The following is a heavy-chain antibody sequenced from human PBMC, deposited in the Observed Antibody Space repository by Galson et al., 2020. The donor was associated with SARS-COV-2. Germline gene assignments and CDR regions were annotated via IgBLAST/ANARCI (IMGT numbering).Heavy chain of an antibody. CDR3: ARRSQITIFGVVIHSSYFDY. V-gene: IGHV4-4*02. CDR1: GGSISSSNW. J-gene: IGHJ4*02. CDR2: IFLGGST. Sequence: SETLSLTCAVSGGSISSSNWWSWVRQPPGTGLGWLGEIFLGGSTTYNPSLKSRVTISVDKSKNQFSLKLSSVTAADTAVYYCARRSQITIFGVVIHSSYFDYWGQGTLVTVSS. D-gene: IGHD3-3*01.